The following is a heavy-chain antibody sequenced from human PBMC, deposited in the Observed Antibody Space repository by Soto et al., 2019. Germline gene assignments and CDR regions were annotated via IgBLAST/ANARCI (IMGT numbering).Heavy chain of an antibody. J-gene: IGHJ1*01. Sequence: GGSLRLSCAASGFTFSNYSMNWVRQARGKGLEWVSSISTSSGYRYYADSVKGRFTISRDNAKNTLYLQMNSLRAEDTAVYYCAKGVPGIAVAGTGYFQHWGQGTLVTVSS. V-gene: IGHV3-21*04. CDR2: ISTSSGYR. CDR1: GFTFSNYS. CDR3: AKGVPGIAVAGTGYFQH. D-gene: IGHD6-19*01.